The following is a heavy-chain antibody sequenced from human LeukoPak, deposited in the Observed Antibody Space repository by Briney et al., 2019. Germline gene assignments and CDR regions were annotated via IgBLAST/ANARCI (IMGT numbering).Heavy chain of an antibody. CDR2: ISGSGGST. CDR1: GFTFSSYA. CDR3: AKVRDSSGYYFPFDY. Sequence: GGSLRLSCAASGFTFSSYAMSWVRQAPGKGLEWVSAISGSGGSTYYADSVKGWFTISRDNSKNTLYLQMNSLRAEDTAVYYCAKVRDSSGYYFPFDYWGQGTLVTVSS. J-gene: IGHJ4*02. V-gene: IGHV3-23*01. D-gene: IGHD3-22*01.